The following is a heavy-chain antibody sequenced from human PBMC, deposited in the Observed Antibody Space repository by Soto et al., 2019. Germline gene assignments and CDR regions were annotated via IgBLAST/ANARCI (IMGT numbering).Heavy chain of an antibody. Sequence: QVQLVQSGAEVKKPASSVKVSCQASGGGFNNYAISWVRQAPGQGLEWMGGIIPMFGTPTYAEKFRGRVTITADVSTSTGFMELSNLSSEDSAIYYCARDPTRGGVVPHDYGMDVWGQGTTVIVSS. D-gene: IGHD3-3*01. V-gene: IGHV1-69*01. CDR1: GGGFNNYA. CDR2: IIPMFGTP. CDR3: ARDPTRGGVVPHDYGMDV. J-gene: IGHJ6*02.